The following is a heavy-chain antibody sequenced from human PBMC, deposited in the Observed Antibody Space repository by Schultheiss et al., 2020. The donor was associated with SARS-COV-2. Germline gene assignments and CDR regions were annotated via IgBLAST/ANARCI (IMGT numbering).Heavy chain of an antibody. V-gene: IGHV3-23*01. CDR3: AKDQGHYGGNSGRAKRGHSNWFDP. CDR1: GFTFSSYA. J-gene: IGHJ5*02. D-gene: IGHD4-23*01. CDR2: ISGSGGST. Sequence: GGSLRLSCAASGFTFSSYAMSWVRHAPGKGLEWVSAISGSGGSTHYADSVKGRFTISRDNSKNTLYLQMNSLRAEDTAVYYCAKDQGHYGGNSGRAKRGHSNWFDPWGQGTLVTVSS.